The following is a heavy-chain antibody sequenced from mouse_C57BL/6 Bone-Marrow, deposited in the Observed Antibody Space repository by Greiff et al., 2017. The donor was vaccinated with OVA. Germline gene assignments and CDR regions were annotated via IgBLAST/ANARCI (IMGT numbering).Heavy chain of an antibody. Sequence: VQLQQPGAELVKPGASVKLSCKASGYTFTSYWMHWVKQRPGQGLEWIGMIHPNSGSTNYNEKFKSKATLTVDKSSSTAYMQLSSLTSEDSAVYYCAGEDYYGSRYDFDYWGQGTTLTVSS. V-gene: IGHV1-64*01. CDR1: GYTFTSYW. CDR2: IHPNSGST. J-gene: IGHJ2*01. CDR3: AGEDYYGSRYDFDY. D-gene: IGHD1-1*01.